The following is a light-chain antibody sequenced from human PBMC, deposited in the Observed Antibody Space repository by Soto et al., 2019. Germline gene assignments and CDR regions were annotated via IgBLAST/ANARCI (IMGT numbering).Light chain of an antibody. V-gene: IGLV1-44*01. CDR3: AVWDDSLNGVV. J-gene: IGLJ2*01. CDR2: SNN. Sequence: QPVLTQPPSASGTPGQRVTISCSGSNSNIASNTVNWYQQVPGTAPKLLIYSNNQRPSGVPDRFSGSKSGTSASLAISGLRSEDEADYYCAVWDDSLNGVVFGAGTQLTVL. CDR1: NSNIASNT.